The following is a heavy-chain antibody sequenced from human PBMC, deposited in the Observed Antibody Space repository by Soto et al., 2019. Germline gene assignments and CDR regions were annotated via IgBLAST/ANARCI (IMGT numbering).Heavy chain of an antibody. D-gene: IGHD2-15*01. CDR1: GGSISSYY. Sequence: ASETPSLTCTVSGGSISSYYWGWIRQPPGKGLEWIGYIYYSGSTNYNPSLKSRVTISVDTSKNQFSLKLSSVTAADTAVYYCARRYGGTFDYWGQGTLVTVSS. V-gene: IGHV4-59*08. CDR2: IYYSGST. J-gene: IGHJ4*02. CDR3: ARRYGGTFDY.